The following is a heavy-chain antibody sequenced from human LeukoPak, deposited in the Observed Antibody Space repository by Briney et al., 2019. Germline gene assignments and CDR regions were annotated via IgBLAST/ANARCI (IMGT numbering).Heavy chain of an antibody. Sequence: PSETLSLTCTVSGGSISSYYWSWIRQPPGKGLEWIGYIYYSGSTNYNPSLKSRVTISVDTSKNQFSLKLSSVTAADTALYYCASLRVGGGFGEPQRFDNWGQGTVVTVSS. CDR3: ASLRVGGGFGEPQRFDN. D-gene: IGHD3-10*01. J-gene: IGHJ4*02. V-gene: IGHV4-59*08. CDR1: GGSISSYY. CDR2: IYYSGST.